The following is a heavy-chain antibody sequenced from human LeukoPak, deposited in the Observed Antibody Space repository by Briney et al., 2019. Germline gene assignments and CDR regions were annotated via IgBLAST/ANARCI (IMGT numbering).Heavy chain of an antibody. D-gene: IGHD6-19*01. V-gene: IGHV4-39*02. CDR2: IYYSGST. J-gene: IGHJ4*02. Sequence: SETLSLTCTVSGGSISSSSYYWGWIRQPPGKGLEWIGSIYYSGSTYYNPSLKSRVTISVDTSKNQFSLRLSSVTAADTAVYYCARESVAGTRVHIPVDYWGQGTLVTVSS. CDR1: GGSISSSSYY. CDR3: ARESVAGTRVHIPVDY.